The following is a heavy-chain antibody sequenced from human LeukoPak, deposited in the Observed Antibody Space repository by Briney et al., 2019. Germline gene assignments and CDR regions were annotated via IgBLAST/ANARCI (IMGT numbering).Heavy chain of an antibody. CDR2: KSYDGSNK. J-gene: IGHJ4*02. D-gene: IGHD3-10*01. Sequence: GRSLRLSCAASGFTFSSYGMHWVRQAPGKGLEWVAVKSYDGSNKYYADSVKGRFTISRDNSKNTLYLQMNSLRAEDTAVYYCAKGLLWFGELSPSFDYWGQGTLVTVSS. CDR3: AKGLLWFGELSPSFDY. V-gene: IGHV3-30*18. CDR1: GFTFSSYG.